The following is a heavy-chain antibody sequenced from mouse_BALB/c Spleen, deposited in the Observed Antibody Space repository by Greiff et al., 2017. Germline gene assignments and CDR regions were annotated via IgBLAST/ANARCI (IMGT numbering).Heavy chain of an antibody. V-gene: IGHV1-69*02. Sequence: QVQLQQPGAELVKPGASVKLSCKASGYTFTSYWMHWVKQRPGQGLEWIGEIDPSDSYTNYNQKFKGKATLTVDKSSSTAYMQLSSLTSEDSAVYYCACFSPAMDYWGQGTSVTVSS. CDR2: IDPSDSYT. CDR1: GYTFTSYW. CDR3: ACFSPAMDY. J-gene: IGHJ4*01.